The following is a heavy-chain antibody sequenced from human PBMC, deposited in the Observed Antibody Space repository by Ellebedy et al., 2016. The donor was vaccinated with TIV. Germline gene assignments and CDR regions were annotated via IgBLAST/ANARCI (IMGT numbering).Heavy chain of an antibody. V-gene: IGHV1-2*04. CDR2: INPNRGVT. J-gene: IGHJ5*02. CDR1: GYTFTGYY. Sequence: AVSVKVSCKASGYTFTGYYIHWVRQAPGQGLEWMGWINPNRGVTNYAQKFQDWVTMTRDTSINTAYMELSRLKSDDTAVYYCARAPSIVYGSGSYRFGPWGQGTLVTVSS. D-gene: IGHD3-10*01. CDR3: ARAPSIVYGSGSYRFGP.